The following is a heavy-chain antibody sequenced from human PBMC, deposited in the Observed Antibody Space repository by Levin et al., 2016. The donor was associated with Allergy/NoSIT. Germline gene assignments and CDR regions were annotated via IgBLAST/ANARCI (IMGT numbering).Heavy chain of an antibody. CDR1: GFTVSSNY. V-gene: IGHV3-53*01. Sequence: GESLKISCAASGFTVSSNYMSWVRQAPGKGLEWVSVIYSGGSTYYADSVKGRFTISRDNSKNTLYLQMNSLRAEDTAVYYCAASRRRGLSIDYWGQGTLVTVSS. CDR3: AASRRRGLSIDY. CDR2: IYSGGST. D-gene: IGHD3-16*02. J-gene: IGHJ4*02.